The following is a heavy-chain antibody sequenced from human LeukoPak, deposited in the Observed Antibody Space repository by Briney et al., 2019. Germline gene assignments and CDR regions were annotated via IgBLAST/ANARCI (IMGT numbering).Heavy chain of an antibody. CDR3: ARDLRRIADYYFDF. J-gene: IGHJ4*02. Sequence: GGSLRLSCAASGFTFTGYAIHWVRQAPGKGLEWVAVISSDGRDKHHADSVKGRFTISRDNSKNTLYLQTNSLRAEDTAVYYCARDLRRIADYYFDFWAREPWSPSPQ. D-gene: IGHD6-13*01. CDR1: GFTFTGYA. CDR2: ISSDGRDK. V-gene: IGHV3-30*03.